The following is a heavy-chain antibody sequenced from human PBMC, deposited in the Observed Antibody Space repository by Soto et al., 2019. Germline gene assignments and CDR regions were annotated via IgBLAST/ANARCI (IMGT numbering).Heavy chain of an antibody. CDR2: ISGSGGST. CDR1: GFTFSSYA. D-gene: IGHD6-13*01. V-gene: IGHV3-23*01. Sequence: GGSLRLSCAASGFTFSSYAMSWVRQAPGKGLEWVSAISGSGGSTYYADSVKGRFTISRDNSKNTLYLQMNSLRAEDTAVYYCAKQGYYSSSWYEYFQHWGQGTLVTVSS. CDR3: AKQGYYSSSWYEYFQH. J-gene: IGHJ1*01.